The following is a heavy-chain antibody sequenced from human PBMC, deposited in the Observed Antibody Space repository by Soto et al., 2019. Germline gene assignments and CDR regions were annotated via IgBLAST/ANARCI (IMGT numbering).Heavy chain of an antibody. V-gene: IGHV1-69*04. CDR2: IIPILGIA. J-gene: IGHJ3*02. CDR3: AREFRAEDIVVVVAATNDAFDI. D-gene: IGHD2-15*01. Sequence: GASVKVSCKASGGTFSSYTISWVRQAPGQGLEWMGRIIPILGIANYAQKFQGRVTITADKSTSTAYMELSSLRSEDTAVYYCAREFRAEDIVVVVAATNDAFDIWGQGTMVTVSS. CDR1: GGTFSSYT.